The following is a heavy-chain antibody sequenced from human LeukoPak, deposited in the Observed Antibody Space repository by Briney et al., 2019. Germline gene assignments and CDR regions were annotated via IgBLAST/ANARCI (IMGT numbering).Heavy chain of an antibody. J-gene: IGHJ4*02. V-gene: IGHV3-23*01. D-gene: IGHD2-2*01. CDR2: VTGSSRYT. Sequence: GGSLRLSCAASGFNFSNYAMTWVRQAPGKGLEWVSVVTGSSRYTYYADSVKGRFTISRDNSKNILYLEMNSLRVEDTAIYYCAKDRSSSTRCSNYWGRGTLVTVSS. CDR1: GFNFSNYA. CDR3: AKDRSSSTRCSNY.